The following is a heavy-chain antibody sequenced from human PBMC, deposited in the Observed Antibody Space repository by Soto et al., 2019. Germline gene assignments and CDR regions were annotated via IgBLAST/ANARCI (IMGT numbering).Heavy chain of an antibody. D-gene: IGHD2-15*01. J-gene: IGHJ4*02. CDR2: IIPILGIA. CDR1: GGTFSSYT. Sequence: SVKVSCKASGGTFSSYTISWVRQAPGQGLEWMGRIIPILGIANYAQKLQGRVTNTADKSTSTAYMELSSLSSEDTAVYYCSRGPNCSGGSCYPRVGFDYWGQGTLVTVSS. CDR3: SRGPNCSGGSCYPRVGFDY. V-gene: IGHV1-69*02.